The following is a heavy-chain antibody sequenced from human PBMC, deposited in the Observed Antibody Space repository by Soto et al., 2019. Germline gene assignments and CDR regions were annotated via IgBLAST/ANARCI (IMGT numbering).Heavy chain of an antibody. CDR2: IKSKTDGGTT. CDR3: TTPQVTVTPPDNYYYYMDV. CDR1: GFTFSNAW. D-gene: IGHD4-17*01. Sequence: GGSLRLSCAASGFTFSNAWMSWVRQAPGKGLEWVGRIKSKTDGGTTDYAAPVKGRFTISRDDSKNKLYLQMNSLKTEDTAVYYCTTPQVTVTPPDNYYYYMDVWGKGTTVTVSS. J-gene: IGHJ6*03. V-gene: IGHV3-15*01.